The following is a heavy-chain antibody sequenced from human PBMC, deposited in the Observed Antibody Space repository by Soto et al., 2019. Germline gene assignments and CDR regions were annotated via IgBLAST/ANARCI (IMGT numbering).Heavy chain of an antibody. CDR1: GFTFSSYA. D-gene: IGHD3-16*01. V-gene: IGHV3-30-3*01. CDR3: ARDVGRDAFDI. Sequence: PGGSLRLSCAASGFTFSSYAMHWVRQAPGKGLEWVAVISYDGSNKYYADSVKGRFTISRDNSKNTLYLQMNSLRAEDTAVYYCARDVGRDAFDIWGQGTMVTVSS. CDR2: ISYDGSNK. J-gene: IGHJ3*02.